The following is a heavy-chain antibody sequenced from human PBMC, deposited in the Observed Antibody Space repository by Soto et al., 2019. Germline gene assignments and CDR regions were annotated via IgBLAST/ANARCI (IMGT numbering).Heavy chain of an antibody. Sequence: ASVKVSCKASGYTFTSYYMHWVQQAPGQGLEWMGIINPSGGSTSYAQKFQGRVTMTRDTSTSTVYMELSSLRSEDTAVYYCAREHYYDSSGSDDAFDIWGQGTMVTVSS. CDR3: AREHYYDSSGSDDAFDI. CDR1: GYTFTSYY. V-gene: IGHV1-46*01. CDR2: INPSGGST. D-gene: IGHD3-22*01. J-gene: IGHJ3*02.